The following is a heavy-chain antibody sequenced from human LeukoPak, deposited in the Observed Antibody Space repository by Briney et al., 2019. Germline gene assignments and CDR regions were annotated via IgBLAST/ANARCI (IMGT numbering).Heavy chain of an antibody. J-gene: IGHJ4*02. Sequence: GGSLRLSCAASGFTFSSYGMHWVRQAPGKGLEWVAFIPYDGSNKYYADSVKGRFTISRDNAKNSLYLQMNSLRAEDTAVYYCAKDLQAAAGIASYWGQGTLVTVSS. V-gene: IGHV3-30*02. CDR2: IPYDGSNK. CDR3: AKDLQAAAGIASY. CDR1: GFTFSSYG. D-gene: IGHD6-13*01.